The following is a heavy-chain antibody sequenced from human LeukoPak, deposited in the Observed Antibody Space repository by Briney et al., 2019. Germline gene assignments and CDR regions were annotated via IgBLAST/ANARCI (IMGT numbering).Heavy chain of an antibody. CDR1: GFTVSSYG. D-gene: IGHD2-15*01. CDR3: ATAGLYCSGGTCYSNHDY. CDR2: ISSTSRYI. V-gene: IGHV3-21*01. J-gene: IGHJ4*02. Sequence: GRSLRLSCAASGFTVSSYGMNWVRQAPGKGLQWVSSISSTSRYIYYADSVKGRFTISRDNAENSVYLLMNSLRAEDTAVYYCATAGLYCSGGTCYSNHDYWGQGTLVTVSS.